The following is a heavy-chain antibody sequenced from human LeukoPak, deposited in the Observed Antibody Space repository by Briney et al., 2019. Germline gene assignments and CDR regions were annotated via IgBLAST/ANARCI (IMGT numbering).Heavy chain of an antibody. CDR1: GGSISGYY. J-gene: IGHJ4*02. Sequence: SETLSLTCTVSGGSISGYYWSWIRQPPGKELEWIGYIHYSGETNYNPSLNSRVTISVDTSKNQFSLNLRSVTAADTAVYYRARDLTFDYWGQGALVTVSS. CDR2: IHYSGET. V-gene: IGHV4-59*12. CDR3: ARDLTFDY.